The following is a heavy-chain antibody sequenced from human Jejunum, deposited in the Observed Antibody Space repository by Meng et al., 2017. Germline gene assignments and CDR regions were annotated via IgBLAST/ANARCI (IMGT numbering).Heavy chain of an antibody. CDR1: CGSISSSDW. J-gene: IGHJ4*02. D-gene: IGHD3-16*02. CDR3: AREWSGSFRHFDY. CDR2: IHHSGST. Sequence: QVQLQESGPGLLKPSGTLSLTCGVSCGSISSSDWWSWVRQPPGKGLEWIGEIHHSGSTNYNPSLKSRVTISVDKSKNQFSLKLSSVTAADTAVYYCAREWSGSFRHFDYWGQGTLVTVSS. V-gene: IGHV4-4*02.